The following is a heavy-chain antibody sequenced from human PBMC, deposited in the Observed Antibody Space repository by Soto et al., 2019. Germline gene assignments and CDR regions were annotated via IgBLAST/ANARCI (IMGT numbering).Heavy chain of an antibody. CDR3: ARETLLQSTATYGMDV. CDR1: GFTVSSNY. Sequence: GGSLRLSCAASGFTVSSNYMSWVRQAPGKGLEWVSVIYSGGSTYYADSVKGRFTISRDNSKNTLYLQMNSLRAEDTAVYYCARETLLQSTATYGMDVWGQGTTVTVSS. CDR2: IYSGGST. J-gene: IGHJ6*02. D-gene: IGHD5-18*01. V-gene: IGHV3-66*01.